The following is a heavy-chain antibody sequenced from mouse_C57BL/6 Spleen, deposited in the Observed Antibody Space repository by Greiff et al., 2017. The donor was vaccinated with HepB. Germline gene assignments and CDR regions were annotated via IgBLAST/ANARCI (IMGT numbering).Heavy chain of an antibody. D-gene: IGHD2-1*01. CDR2: IDPANGNT. V-gene: IGHV14-3*01. CDR1: GFNIKNTY. CDR3: APYYGNSNYYAMDY. J-gene: IGHJ4*01. Sequence: EVKLVESVAELVRPGASVKLSCTASGFNIKNTYMHWVKQRPEQGLEWIGRIDPANGNTKYAPKFQGKATITADTSSNTAYLQLSSLTSEDTAIYYCAPYYGNSNYYAMDYWGQGTSVTVSS.